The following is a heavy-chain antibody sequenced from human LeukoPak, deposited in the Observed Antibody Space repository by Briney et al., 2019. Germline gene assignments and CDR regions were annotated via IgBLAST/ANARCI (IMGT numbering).Heavy chain of an antibody. Sequence: SETLSLTCAVYGGSFSGYYWSWIRQPPGKGLEWIGEINHSGSTNYNPSLKSRVTISVDTSKNQFSLKLSSVTAADTAVYYCARRYYDSSGMDVWGRGTTVTVSS. J-gene: IGHJ6*02. CDR3: ARRYYDSSGMDV. CDR1: GGSFSGYY. CDR2: INHSGST. D-gene: IGHD3-3*01. V-gene: IGHV4-34*01.